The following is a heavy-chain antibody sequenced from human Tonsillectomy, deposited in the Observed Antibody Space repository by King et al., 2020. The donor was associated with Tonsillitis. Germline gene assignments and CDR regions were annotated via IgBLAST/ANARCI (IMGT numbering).Heavy chain of an antibody. CDR1: GFTFSNAW. Sequence: VQLVESGGGLVKPGGSLRLSCAASGFTFSNAWMTWVRQAPGKGLEWVGRIKSETDGGTTDYAAPVKGRFTISRDDSKNMVYLQMNSLKSEDTALYYCTTDPHHVNVYWGQGTLVTVSS. CDR2: IKSETDGGTT. D-gene: IGHD2/OR15-2a*01. V-gene: IGHV3-15*05. J-gene: IGHJ4*02. CDR3: TTDPHHVNVY.